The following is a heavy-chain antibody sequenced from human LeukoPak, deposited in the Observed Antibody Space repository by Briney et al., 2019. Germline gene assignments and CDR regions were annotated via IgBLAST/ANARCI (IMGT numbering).Heavy chain of an antibody. J-gene: IGHJ4*02. CDR3: AKDLWFGEFLHY. CDR1: GFTFSRYW. D-gene: IGHD3-10*01. V-gene: IGHV3-30*18. CDR2: ISDDGSNE. Sequence: SGGSLRLSCAASGFTFSRYWMSWVHQAPGKGLEWVAAISDDGSNEYYADSVKGRFTISRDNSKNTLYLQMNSLRAEDTAVYYCAKDLWFGEFLHYWGQGTLVTVSS.